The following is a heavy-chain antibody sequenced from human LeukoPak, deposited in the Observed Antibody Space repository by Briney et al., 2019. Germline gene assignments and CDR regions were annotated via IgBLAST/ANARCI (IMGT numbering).Heavy chain of an antibody. V-gene: IGHV4-4*09. CDR2: IYTGGST. J-gene: IGHJ6*03. CDR1: GGSISYYY. CDR3: ARHGPSHYYDYHINV. Sequence: SETLSLTCTVSGGSISYYYWSWIRQPPGKGLEWIGYIYTGGSTEYNPSLNSRVTISVDTSKNQFSLTLSSVTAADTAVYYCARHGPSHYYDYHINVWGKGTTVTVSS.